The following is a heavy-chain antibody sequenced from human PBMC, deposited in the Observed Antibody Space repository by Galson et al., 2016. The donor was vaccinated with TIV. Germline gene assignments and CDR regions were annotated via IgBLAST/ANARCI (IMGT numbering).Heavy chain of an antibody. D-gene: IGHD2/OR15-2a*01. V-gene: IGHV6-1*01. Sequence: CAISGDSVSSNSAAWNWIRQSPSRGLEWLGRTYYTSRWFNDYALSVTSRITVKADTSKNEFSLQLNSVTPEDTAMYYCVRENRYYVSEEPNFFFEYWGQGTLVTVSS. CDR1: GDSVSSNSAA. J-gene: IGHJ4*02. CDR3: VRENRYYVSEEPNFFFEY. CDR2: TYYTSRWFN.